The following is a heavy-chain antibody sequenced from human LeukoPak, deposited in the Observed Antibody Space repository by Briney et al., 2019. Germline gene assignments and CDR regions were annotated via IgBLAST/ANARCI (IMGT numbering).Heavy chain of an antibody. D-gene: IGHD1-26*01. CDR3: ASKIWELLRY. CDR1: GFTFSSYW. Sequence: GGSLRLSCAASGFTFSSYWMSWVRQAPGKGLEWVANIKQDGSGKYYVDSVKGRFTISRDNAKNSLYLQMNSPRAEDTAVYYCASKIWELLRYRGQGTLVTVSS. CDR2: IKQDGSGK. V-gene: IGHV3-7*01. J-gene: IGHJ4*02.